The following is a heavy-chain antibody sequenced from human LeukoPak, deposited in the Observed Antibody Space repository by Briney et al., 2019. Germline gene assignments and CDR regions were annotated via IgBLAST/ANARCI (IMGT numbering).Heavy chain of an antibody. J-gene: IGHJ2*01. CDR3: ARDPYSGYDLNWYFDL. V-gene: IGHV4-61*01. Sequence: SETLSLTCTVSGGSFSSGSYYWSWIRQPPGKGLEWIGYIYYSGSTNYNPSLKSRVTISVDTSKNQFSLKLSSVTAADTAVYYCARDPYSGYDLNWYFDLWGRGTLVTVSS. CDR1: GGSFSSGSYY. CDR2: IYYSGST. D-gene: IGHD5-12*01.